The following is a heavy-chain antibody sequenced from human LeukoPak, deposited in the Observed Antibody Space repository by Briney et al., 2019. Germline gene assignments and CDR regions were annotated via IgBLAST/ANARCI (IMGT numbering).Heavy chain of an antibody. CDR3: ARDGDFWSPTGTFDY. Sequence: PGGSLRLSCAASGFTFSSYSMNWVRQAPGKGLEWVSSISSSSSYIYYADSVKGRFTISRDNAKNSLYLQMNSLRAEDTAVYYCARDGDFWSPTGTFDYWGQGTLVTVSS. CDR1: GFTFSSYS. J-gene: IGHJ4*02. D-gene: IGHD3-3*01. V-gene: IGHV3-21*01. CDR2: ISSSSSYI.